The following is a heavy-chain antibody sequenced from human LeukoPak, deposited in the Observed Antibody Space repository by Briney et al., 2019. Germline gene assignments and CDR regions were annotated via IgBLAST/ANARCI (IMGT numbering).Heavy chain of an antibody. CDR3: ARLYSSSFPLY. D-gene: IGHD6-6*01. CDR1: GGSISSYY. Sequence: SETLSLTCTVSGGSISSYYWSWLRQPPGKGLEWIGYIYYSGSTNYNPSLKSRVTISVDTSKNQFSLNLRSVTAADTAVYYCARLYSSSFPLYWGQGTLVTVSS. J-gene: IGHJ4*02. CDR2: IYYSGST. V-gene: IGHV4-59*08.